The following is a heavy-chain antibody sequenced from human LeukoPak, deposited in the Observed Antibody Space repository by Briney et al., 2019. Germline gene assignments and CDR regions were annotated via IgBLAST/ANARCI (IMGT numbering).Heavy chain of an antibody. D-gene: IGHD3-22*01. Sequence: PSETLSLTCTVSGGSFSSGDYYWSWIRQPPGKGLEWIGYIYYSGSTYYNPSLKSRVTISVDTSKNQFSLKLSSVTAADTAVYYCARGRGGYYDSRTNAFDIWGQGTMVTVSS. J-gene: IGHJ3*02. CDR3: ARGRGGYYDSRTNAFDI. CDR2: IYYSGST. V-gene: IGHV4-30-4*01. CDR1: GGSFSSGDYY.